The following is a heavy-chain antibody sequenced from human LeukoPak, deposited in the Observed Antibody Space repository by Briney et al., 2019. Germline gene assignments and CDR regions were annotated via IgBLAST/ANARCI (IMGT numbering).Heavy chain of an antibody. Sequence: GGSLRLSCAASGFTFSSYVMSWVRQAPGKGLEWVSSTSGNGRSTYYADSVKGRFTISRDNSKNTVNLQMNSLRAEDTAIYYCAKGGPNDYWGQGTLVTVSS. V-gene: IGHV3-23*01. D-gene: IGHD3-16*01. CDR2: TSGNGRST. CDR1: GFTFSSYV. CDR3: AKGGPNDY. J-gene: IGHJ4*02.